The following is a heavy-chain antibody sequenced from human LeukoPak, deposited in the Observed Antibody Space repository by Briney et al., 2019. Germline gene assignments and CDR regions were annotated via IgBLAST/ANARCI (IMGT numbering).Heavy chain of an antibody. CDR3: ARGFGAGNYYYGWFDP. D-gene: IGHD3-10*01. V-gene: IGHV4-34*01. Sequence: PSETLSLTCAVYSGSFSGFYWSWIRQPPGKGLEWIGEINHSGSTNYNPSLKSRLTISMDTSKNQFSLKLSSVTAADTAVYYCARGFGAGNYYYGWFDPWGQGTLVSVSS. J-gene: IGHJ5*02. CDR1: SGSFSGFY. CDR2: INHSGST.